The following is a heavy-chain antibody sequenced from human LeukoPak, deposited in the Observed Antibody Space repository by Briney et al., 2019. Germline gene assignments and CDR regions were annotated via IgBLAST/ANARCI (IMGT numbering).Heavy chain of an antibody. CDR3: ARQYYYGSGSYKFYGPGFQFVY. CDR2: IWDDGSKK. Sequence: GGSLRLSCAASGFTFSSYAMSWVRQAPGKGLEWGAVIWDDGSKKYYADSVKGRFTISRENSKKRLYVQMNSRRARDTAVYYCARQYYYGSGSYKFYGPGFQFVYCGQGTLVTVSS. J-gene: IGHJ4*02. D-gene: IGHD3-10*01. CDR1: GFTFSSYA. V-gene: IGHV3-33*08.